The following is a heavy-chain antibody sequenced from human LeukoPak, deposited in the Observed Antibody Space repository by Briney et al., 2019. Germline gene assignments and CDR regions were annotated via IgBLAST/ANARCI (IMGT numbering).Heavy chain of an antibody. CDR2: INKSGNT. V-gene: IGHV4-38-2*02. CDR1: GYSIRTDYY. CDR3: ARHRSSWYGDYYFDY. Sequence: SETLSLTCTVSGYSIRTDYYWGWIRQPPGKGPQWIGTINKSGNTYYNPSLRSRVTISVDTSKNQFSLKLSSVTAADTAVYYCARHRSSWYGDYYFDYWGQGTLVTVSS. D-gene: IGHD6-13*01. J-gene: IGHJ4*02.